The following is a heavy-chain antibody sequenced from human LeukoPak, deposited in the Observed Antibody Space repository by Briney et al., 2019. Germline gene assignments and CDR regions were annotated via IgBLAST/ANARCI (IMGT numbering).Heavy chain of an antibody. CDR3: ARDYSSGWYWFDP. CDR2: INPNSGGT. CDR1: GYTFTGYY. D-gene: IGHD6-19*01. J-gene: IGHJ5*02. Sequence: ASVKVSCTASGYTFTGYYMHWVRQAPGQGLEWMGWINPNSGGTNYTQKFQGRVTMTRDTSISTAYMELSRLRSDDTAVYYCARDYSSGWYWFDPWGQGTLVTVSS. V-gene: IGHV1-2*02.